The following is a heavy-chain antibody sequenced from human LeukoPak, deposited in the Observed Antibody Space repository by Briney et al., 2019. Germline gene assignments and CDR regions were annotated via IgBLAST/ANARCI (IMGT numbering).Heavy chain of an antibody. CDR1: GFTFSSYG. Sequence: GRTLSLSCAASGFTFSSYGMHWVRQAPGKGLEWVAVIYYDGSNKYYADSVMGRLTTSRVNSKNTLYPQMISLRAEDTAVYYCAKGRTIFGVVNPLDYWGQGTLVIVCS. CDR2: IYYDGSNK. D-gene: IGHD3-3*01. CDR3: AKGRTIFGVVNPLDY. V-gene: IGHV3-30*18. J-gene: IGHJ4*02.